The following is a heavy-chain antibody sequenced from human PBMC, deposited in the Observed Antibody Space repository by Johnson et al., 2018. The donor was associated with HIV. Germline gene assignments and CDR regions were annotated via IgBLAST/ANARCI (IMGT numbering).Heavy chain of an antibody. CDR2: ISYDGSNK. CDR1: GFTFSSYA. V-gene: IGHV3-30*04. Sequence: VQLVESGGGVVQPGRSLRLSCAASGFTFSSYAMHWVRQAPGKGLEWVAVISYDGSNKYYADSVKGRFTISRDNSKNTLYLQMNSLRPEDTAAYYCAKDIYRLPYSGSYYSISAFDIWGQGTKVTVSS. J-gene: IGHJ3*02. CDR3: AKDIYRLPYSGSYYSISAFDI. D-gene: IGHD1-26*01.